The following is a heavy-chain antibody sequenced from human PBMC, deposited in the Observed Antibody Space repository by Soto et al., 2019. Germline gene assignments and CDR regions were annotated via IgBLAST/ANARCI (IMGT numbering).Heavy chain of an antibody. J-gene: IGHJ4*02. Sequence: GGSLRLSCAVSGLTFTKYAMSWVRQAPGKGLEWVSAISGSGSATQYADSVKGRVTISRDNFKNTVSLQMNSLRVDDTAIYFCAKRSGFDSGLFDYWGQGTLVTVSS. CDR3: AKRSGFDSGLFDY. D-gene: IGHD5-12*01. CDR1: GLTFTKYA. V-gene: IGHV3-23*01. CDR2: ISGSGSAT.